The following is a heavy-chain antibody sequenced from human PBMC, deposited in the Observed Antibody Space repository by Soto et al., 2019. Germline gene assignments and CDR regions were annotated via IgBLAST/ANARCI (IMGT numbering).Heavy chain of an antibody. D-gene: IGHD6-19*01. CDR1: GLTFSNYW. J-gene: IGHJ4*02. V-gene: IGHV3-7*01. Sequence: PGGSLRLSCAASGLTFSNYWMSWVRQAPGKGLEWVANIKQDGSEQYYSDSVKGRFTISRDNSKNTLFLQMDSLRVDDTGVYYCALTRRSSLLEVAGPGFEYWGQGTLVTVSS. CDR3: ALTRRSSLLEVAGPGFEY. CDR2: IKQDGSEQ.